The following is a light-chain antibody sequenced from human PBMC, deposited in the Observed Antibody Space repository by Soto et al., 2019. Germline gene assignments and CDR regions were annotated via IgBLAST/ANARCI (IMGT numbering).Light chain of an antibody. Sequence: DIQMTQSPSILSASVGDTVNITCRASQSVSTWLAWYQQKPGKAPKVMIYKASTFQIGVPSRFSASGSGTEFTLTISSLQPDDFATYYCQQYNSYVYSFGRGTKLES. J-gene: IGKJ2*03. CDR2: KAS. V-gene: IGKV1-5*03. CDR1: QSVSTW. CDR3: QQYNSYVYS.